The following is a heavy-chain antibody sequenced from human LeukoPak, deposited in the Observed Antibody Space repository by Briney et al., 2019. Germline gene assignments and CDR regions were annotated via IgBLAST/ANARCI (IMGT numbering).Heavy chain of an antibody. CDR3: ARDRDDSSGYYPDY. CDR1: GFTFSSYA. Sequence: PGGSLRLSCAASGFTFSSYAMSWVRQAPGKGLVWVSRINSDGSSTSYADSVKGRFTISRDNAKNTLYLQMNSLRAEDTAVYYCARDRDDSSGYYPDYWGQGTLVTVSS. J-gene: IGHJ4*02. D-gene: IGHD3-22*01. V-gene: IGHV3-74*01. CDR2: INSDGSST.